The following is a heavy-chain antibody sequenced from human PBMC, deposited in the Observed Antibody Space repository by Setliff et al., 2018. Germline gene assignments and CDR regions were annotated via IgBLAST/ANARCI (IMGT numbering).Heavy chain of an antibody. CDR2: INAGNGNT. D-gene: IGHD3-22*01. J-gene: IGHJ4*02. CDR3: ATRGGYYYDSSGSFGAY. V-gene: IGHV1-3*01. CDR1: GYTFTSYA. Sequence: ASVKVSFKASGYTFTSYAMHWVRQAPGQRLEWMGWINAGNGNTKYSQKFQGRVTITRDTSASTAYMELSSLRSEDTAVYYCATRGGYYYDSSGSFGAYWGQGTLVTVSS.